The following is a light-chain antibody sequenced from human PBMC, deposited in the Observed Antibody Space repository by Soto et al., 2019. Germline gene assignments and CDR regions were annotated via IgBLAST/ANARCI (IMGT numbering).Light chain of an antibody. CDR1: CSDVGGYDY. V-gene: IGLV2-8*01. J-gene: IGLJ2*01. CDR2: EVA. Sequence: QSALTQPPSASGSPGQSVTISCTGTCSDVGGYDYVSWYQQHPGKAPKLMIYEVAKRPSGVPDRFSGSKSGNTASLTVSGLQAEDEGDYYCSSYAGSNDVVFGGGTKLTVL. CDR3: SSYAGSNDVV.